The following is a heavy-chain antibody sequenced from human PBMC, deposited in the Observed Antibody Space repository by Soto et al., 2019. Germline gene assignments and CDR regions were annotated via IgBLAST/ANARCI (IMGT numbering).Heavy chain of an antibody. D-gene: IGHD6-6*01. V-gene: IGHV4-39*01. Sequence: QLQLQESGPGLVKPSETLSLTCTVSGGSISSSDNYWGWIRQPPGKGLEWVGSIYNSGNPYYNPSLKSRVSISVDPSKNQFFLKVSSVTAADTAVYYCARLRSSSNRHAFDIWGQGTMVTVSS. CDR2: IYNSGNP. CDR1: GGSISSSDNY. CDR3: ARLRSSSNRHAFDI. J-gene: IGHJ3*02.